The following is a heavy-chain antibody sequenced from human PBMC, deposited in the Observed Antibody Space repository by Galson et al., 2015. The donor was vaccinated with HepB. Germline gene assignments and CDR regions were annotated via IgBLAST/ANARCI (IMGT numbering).Heavy chain of an antibody. CDR1: GYTLTELS. CDR2: FDPEDGET. J-gene: IGHJ5*02. V-gene: IGHV1-24*01. D-gene: IGHD3-3*01. CDR3: ATSGRYDFWSGYPRKYNWFDP. Sequence: SVKVSCKASGYTLTELSMHRVRQAPGKGLEWMGGFDPEDGETIYAQKFQGRVTMTEDTSTDTAYMELSSLRSEDTAVYYCATSGRYDFWSGYPRKYNWFDPWGQGTLVTVSS.